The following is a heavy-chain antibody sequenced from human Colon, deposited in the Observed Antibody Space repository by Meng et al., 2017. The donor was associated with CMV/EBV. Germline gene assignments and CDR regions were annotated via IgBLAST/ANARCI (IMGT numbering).Heavy chain of an antibody. J-gene: IGHJ6*02. CDR1: GFTFSSYS. D-gene: IGHD2-2*02. Sequence: GESLKISCAASGFTFSSYSMNWVRQAPAKGLEWVSSISSSSSYIYYADSVKGRFTISRDNAKNSLYLQMNSLRAEDTAVYYCARVQYCSSTSCYTCDAWGQGTTVTVSS. CDR3: ARVQYCSSTSCYTCDA. CDR2: ISSSSSYI. V-gene: IGHV3-21*01.